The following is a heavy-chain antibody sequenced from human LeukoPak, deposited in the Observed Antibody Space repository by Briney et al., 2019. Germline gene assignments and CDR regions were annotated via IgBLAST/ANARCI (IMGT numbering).Heavy chain of an antibody. CDR1: GHNFTDYW. J-gene: IGHJ4*02. D-gene: IGHD5-12*01. Sequence: GESLKISCRASGHNFTDYWIAWVRQLPGKGLEWVGIIHPSDSETQYSPSFQGQVTISADNSITTAYLQWSSLKASDTAIYYCARRGYSGYSPLDSRGQGTLVFVSS. CDR3: ARRGYSGYSPLDS. CDR2: IHPSDSET. V-gene: IGHV5-51*01.